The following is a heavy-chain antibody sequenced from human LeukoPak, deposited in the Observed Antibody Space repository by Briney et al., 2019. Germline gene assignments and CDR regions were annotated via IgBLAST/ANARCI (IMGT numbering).Heavy chain of an antibody. D-gene: IGHD2/OR15-2a*01. Sequence: GGSLRLSCAASGFTFDDYAMHWVRQAPGKGLEWVSGISWNSGSIGYADSVKGRFTISRDNAKNTVYLQMNSLRAEDTAVYYCVSFYETYWGRGTLVTVSS. V-gene: IGHV3-9*01. CDR2: ISWNSGSI. CDR3: VSFYETY. CDR1: GFTFDDYA. J-gene: IGHJ4*02.